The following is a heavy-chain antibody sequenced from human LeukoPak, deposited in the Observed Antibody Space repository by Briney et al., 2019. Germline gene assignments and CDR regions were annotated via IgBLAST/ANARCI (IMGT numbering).Heavy chain of an antibody. CDR3: ARDYYDSSGYFASGDY. J-gene: IGHJ4*02. CDR2: ISSSGSTI. CDR1: GFTFSSYE. V-gene: IGHV3-48*03. D-gene: IGHD3-22*01. Sequence: GGSLRLSCAASGFTFSSYEMNWVRQAPGKGLEWVSYISSSGSTIYYADSVKGRFTISRDNAKNSLYLQMNSPRAEDTAVYYCARDYYDSSGYFASGDYWGQGTLVTVSS.